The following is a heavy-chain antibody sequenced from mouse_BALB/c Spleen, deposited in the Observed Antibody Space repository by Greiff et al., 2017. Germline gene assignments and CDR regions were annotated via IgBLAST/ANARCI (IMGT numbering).Heavy chain of an antibody. J-gene: IGHJ2*01. CDR2: ISSGGSYT. Sequence: EVQVVESGGDLVKPGGSLKLSCAASGFTFSSYGMSWVRQTPDKRLEWVATISSGGSYTYYPDSVKGRFTISRDNAKNTLYLQMSSLKSEDTAMYYCARQRYFDYWGQGTTLTVSS. CDR1: GFTFSSYG. V-gene: IGHV5-6*01. CDR3: ARQRYFDY.